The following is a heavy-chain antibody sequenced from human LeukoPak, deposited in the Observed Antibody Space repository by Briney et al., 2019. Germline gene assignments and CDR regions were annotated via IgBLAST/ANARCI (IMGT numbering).Heavy chain of an antibody. D-gene: IGHD3-22*01. J-gene: IGHJ6*02. CDR2: IGTYKGNT. CDR1: GYTFTSYA. CDR3: ARTPGMVVVKTFYCMDV. V-gene: IGHV1-3*04. Sequence: VASVKVSCKASGYTFTSYAMHWVRQAPGQRLEWMGWIGTYKGNTNYAQMFQGRVTMTTDTSTSTAYMELKNLRSDDTAVYYCARTPGMVVVKTFYCMDVWGQGTTVTVSS.